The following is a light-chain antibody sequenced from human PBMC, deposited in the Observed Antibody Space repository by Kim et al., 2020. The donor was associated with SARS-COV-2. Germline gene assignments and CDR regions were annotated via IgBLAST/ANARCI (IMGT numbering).Light chain of an antibody. V-gene: IGKV3-15*01. J-gene: IGKJ1*01. CDR3: QQYNDRPPWT. CDR2: GTS. Sequence: EIVMTQSPATLSVSPGERATLSCRASQSVTNNIAWYQQKPGQAPRLLIYGTSTRATGIPDRFSGSGSGTEFTLSISSLQSEDFAIYYCQQYNDRPPWTFGQGTKLEI. CDR1: QSVTNN.